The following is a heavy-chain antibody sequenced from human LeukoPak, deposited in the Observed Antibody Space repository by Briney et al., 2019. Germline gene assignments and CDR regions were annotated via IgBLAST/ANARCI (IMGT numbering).Heavy chain of an antibody. CDR3: AREGGNYVKDV. CDR2: INPDGSQK. D-gene: IGHD1-26*01. Sequence: PGGSLRLSCAASGFTFSSYGMRWVRQAPGKGLEWVANINPDGSQKYYVDSVKGRFTISRDNAKNSLYLQMNSLRVEETAVYYCAREGGNYVKDVWGRGTTVIVSS. CDR1: GFTFSSYG. V-gene: IGHV3-7*03. J-gene: IGHJ6*02.